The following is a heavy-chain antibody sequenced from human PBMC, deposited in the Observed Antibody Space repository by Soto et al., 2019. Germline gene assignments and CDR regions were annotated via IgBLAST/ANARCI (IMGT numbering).Heavy chain of an antibody. CDR2: ISSSSSYI. CDR3: ARWYSSGWYDDEY. V-gene: IGHV3-21*01. CDR1: GFTFSSYS. D-gene: IGHD6-19*01. Sequence: GSLRLSCAASGFTFSSYSMNWVRQAPGKGLEWVSSISSSSSYIYYADSVKGRFTISRDNAKNSLYLQMNSLRAEDTAVYYCARWYSSGWYDDEYCVQGTLVTVSS. J-gene: IGHJ4*02.